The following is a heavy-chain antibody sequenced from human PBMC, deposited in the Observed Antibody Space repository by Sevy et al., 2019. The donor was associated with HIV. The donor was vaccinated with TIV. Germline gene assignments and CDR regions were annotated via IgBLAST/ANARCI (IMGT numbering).Heavy chain of an antibody. D-gene: IGHD3-22*01. Sequence: SETLSLTCSVSGASITSSIYYWAWIRQSPAKGLEWFGSIHHSGSTYYNLSLKSRVTISVDTSKNHFSLKTNSVTAADTAVYYCAKHCSHYFDNSGYGEAFDVWGQGTKVTVSS. CDR1: GASITSSIYY. V-gene: IGHV4-39*01. CDR2: IHHSGST. J-gene: IGHJ3*01. CDR3: AKHCSHYFDNSGYGEAFDV.